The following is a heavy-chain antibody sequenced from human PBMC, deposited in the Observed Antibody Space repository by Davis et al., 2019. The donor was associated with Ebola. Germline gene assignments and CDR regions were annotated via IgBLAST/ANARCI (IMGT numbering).Heavy chain of an antibody. D-gene: IGHD4-17*01. CDR3: ARDYGDYYYGMDV. CDR2: IYSGGST. Sequence: GESLKISCAASGFTFSSYAMSWVRQAPGKGLEWVSAIYSGGSTYYADSVKGRFTISRDNSKNTLYLQMNSLRAEDTAVYYCARDYGDYYYGMDVWGQGTTVTVSS. CDR1: GFTFSSYA. V-gene: IGHV3-66*01. J-gene: IGHJ6*02.